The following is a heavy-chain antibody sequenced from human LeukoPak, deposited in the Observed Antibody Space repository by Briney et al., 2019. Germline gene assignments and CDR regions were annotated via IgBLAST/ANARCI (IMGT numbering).Heavy chain of an antibody. V-gene: IGHV1-2*02. CDR3: ATASVTRMRDP. Sequence: ASVKVSCKASGYDFSDLYFHWVRQAPGQGLERMDWINPYSGASIYAQKFQGRVTMETSSSTVYMQLSRLRYDDTAVYYCATASVTRMRDPWGQGTLVTVSS. CDR1: GYDFSDLY. CDR2: INPYSGAS. J-gene: IGHJ5*02.